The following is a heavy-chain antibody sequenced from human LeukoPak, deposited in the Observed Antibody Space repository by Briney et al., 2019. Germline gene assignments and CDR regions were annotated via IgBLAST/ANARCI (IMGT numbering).Heavy chain of an antibody. Sequence: GGSLRLSCAASGFTFSSYAMSWVRQAPGKGLEWVSGISGSGGSAYYADSVKGRFTISRDNSKNTLYLQMNSLRAEDTAVYYCAKKRVAVAGTHYFDYWGQGTLVTVSS. J-gene: IGHJ4*02. CDR1: GFTFSSYA. CDR2: ISGSGGSA. V-gene: IGHV3-23*01. CDR3: AKKRVAVAGTHYFDY. D-gene: IGHD6-19*01.